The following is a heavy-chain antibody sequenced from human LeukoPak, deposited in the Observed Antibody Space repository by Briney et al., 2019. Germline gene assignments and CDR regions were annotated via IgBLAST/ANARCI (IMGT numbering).Heavy chain of an antibody. CDR2: INSGNNYI. CDR3: ARVLLGMSAFDL. J-gene: IGHJ3*01. CDR1: GFTFSSFS. Sequence: GGSLRLSCAASGFTFSSFSMNWVRQAPGKALEWVSSINSGNNYIYYADSVKGRFTISRDNAKNSLFLQMNSLRADDTAVYSCARVLLGMSAFDLWGQGTMVSVSS. D-gene: IGHD3-9*01. V-gene: IGHV3-21*06.